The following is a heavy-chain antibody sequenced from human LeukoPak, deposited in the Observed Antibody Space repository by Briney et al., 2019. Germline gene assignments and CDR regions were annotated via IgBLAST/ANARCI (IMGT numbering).Heavy chain of an antibody. J-gene: IGHJ4*02. D-gene: IGHD3-22*01. V-gene: IGHV3-21*01. CDR2: ISSSISYI. CDR1: GFTFSSYS. CDR3: ARADRGYYDSSGYYLHDY. Sequence: GGSLRLSCAASGFTFSSYSMNWVRQAPGKGLEWVSSISSSISYIYYADSVKGRFTISRDNAKNSLYLQMNSLRAEDTAVYYCARADRGYYDSSGYYLHDYWGKGTLVTVSS.